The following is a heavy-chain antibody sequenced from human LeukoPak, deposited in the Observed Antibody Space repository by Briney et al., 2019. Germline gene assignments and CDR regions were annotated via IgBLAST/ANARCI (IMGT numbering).Heavy chain of an antibody. J-gene: IGHJ4*02. CDR1: GYSISSGYY. CDR2: MYHSGST. D-gene: IGHD1-26*01. V-gene: IGHV4-38-2*02. Sequence: SETLSLTCIVSGYSISSGYYWGWIRPPPGKGLEWIGSMYHSGSTYYNPSLKSRVTISIDTSKNQFSLKLSSVTAADTAVYYCARESYYFDYWGQGTLVTVSS. CDR3: ARESYYFDY.